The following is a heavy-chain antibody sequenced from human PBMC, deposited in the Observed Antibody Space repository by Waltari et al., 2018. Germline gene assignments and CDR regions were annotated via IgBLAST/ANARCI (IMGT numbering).Heavy chain of an antibody. J-gene: IGHJ4*02. D-gene: IGHD2-21*02. CDR1: GYTLTSYD. CDR3: ARAPHGVTMLGY. V-gene: IGHV1-8*01. Sequence: QVQLVQSGAEVKKPGASVKVSCKASGYTLTSYDINWVRQANGQGLEWMGWMNPNSVNTGYATKFLGRVTMTRSTSISTAYMELSSVRSEDTAVYYCARAPHGVTMLGYWGQGTLVTVSS. CDR2: MNPNSVNT.